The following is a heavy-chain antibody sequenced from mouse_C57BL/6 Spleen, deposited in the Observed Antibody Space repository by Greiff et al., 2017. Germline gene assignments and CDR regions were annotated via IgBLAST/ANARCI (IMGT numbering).Heavy chain of an antibody. CDR2: IDPSDSYT. V-gene: IGHV1-69*01. CDR1: GYTFTSYW. CDR3: ARYYYGSDY. D-gene: IGHD1-1*01. J-gene: IGHJ2*01. Sequence: QVQLQQPGAELVMPGASVKLSCKASGYTFTSYWMHWVKQRPGQGLEWIGEIDPSDSYTNYNQTFKGKSTLTVDKSASTAYMQLSILTSEDSAVYYCARYYYGSDYWGQGTTLTVSS.